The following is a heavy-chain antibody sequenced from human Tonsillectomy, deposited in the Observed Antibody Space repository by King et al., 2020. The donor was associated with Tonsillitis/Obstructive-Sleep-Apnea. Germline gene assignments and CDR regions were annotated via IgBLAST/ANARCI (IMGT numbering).Heavy chain of an antibody. CDR2: IYPGDSDT. D-gene: IGHD4-17*01. CDR1: GYSFTTYW. V-gene: IGHV5-51*01. Sequence: VQLVESGPEVKKPGESLQISCKTSGYSFTTYWIGWVRQTPGKGLEWMAIIYPGDSDTRYIPSSQGQVTISVDKSFSTAYLQWSNLKASDTAIYYCPSHPYGDPWEFDFWGQGTLVTVSS. J-gene: IGHJ4*02. CDR3: PSHPYGDPWEFDF.